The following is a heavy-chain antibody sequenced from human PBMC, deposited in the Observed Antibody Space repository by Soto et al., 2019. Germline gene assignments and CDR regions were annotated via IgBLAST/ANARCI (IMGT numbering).Heavy chain of an antibody. CDR3: ARVSYDLVYYFDF. Sequence: QVQLRESGPGLVKPSDTLSLICTVSGGSISTYYWSWIRQPPGKGLEWIASVYYNGFTNYNPSLMSRVTMSVDTFRHHFSLRLNSVTAADTAMYYCARVSYDLVYYFDFWGQGTLVTVSS. CDR1: GGSISTYY. CDR2: VYYNGFT. V-gene: IGHV4-59*07. J-gene: IGHJ4*02. D-gene: IGHD3-16*01.